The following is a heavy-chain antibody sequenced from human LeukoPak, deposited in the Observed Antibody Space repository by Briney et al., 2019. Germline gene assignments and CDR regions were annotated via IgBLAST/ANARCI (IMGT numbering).Heavy chain of an antibody. Sequence: SETLSLTCTVSGGSISTYYWSWIRQPAGKGLEWIGHIYFSGSTNYNPSLESRVTISVDTSKNQFSLTLSSVTAADTAVYYCARHKSSGSYPLDYWGQGILVTVSS. CDR2: IYFSGST. CDR3: ARHKSSGSYPLDY. CDR1: GGSISTYY. V-gene: IGHV4-59*08. J-gene: IGHJ4*02. D-gene: IGHD3-22*01.